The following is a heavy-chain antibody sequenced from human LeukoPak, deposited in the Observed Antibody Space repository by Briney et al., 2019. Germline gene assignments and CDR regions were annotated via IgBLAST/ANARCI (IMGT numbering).Heavy chain of an antibody. Sequence: GGSLRLSCVGSGFTISNYWMHWVRQAPGTGLMWVSRIHPDGRITTYADSVKGRFTISRDNAKNTLYLQMNSLRAEDTAVYYCAPQQAYSPYNWFDPWGQGTLVTVSS. V-gene: IGHV3-74*03. J-gene: IGHJ5*02. CDR2: IHPDGRIT. CDR3: APQQAYSPYNWFDP. CDR1: GFTISNYW. D-gene: IGHD5-12*01.